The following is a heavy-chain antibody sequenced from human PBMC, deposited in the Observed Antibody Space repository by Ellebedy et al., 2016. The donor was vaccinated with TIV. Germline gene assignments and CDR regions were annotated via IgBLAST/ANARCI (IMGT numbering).Heavy chain of an antibody. J-gene: IGHJ4*02. V-gene: IGHV3-21*06. Sequence: GESLKISCAASGFTFSDYNMNWVRQAPGKGLEWLSSISGSSHYIYSADALKGRFTISRDNAKNSLFLQLHSLRAEDTAVYYCARDMGYSSGWHYFDYWGLGTLVIVSS. CDR2: ISGSSHYI. D-gene: IGHD6-19*01. CDR1: GFTFSDYN. CDR3: ARDMGYSSGWHYFDY.